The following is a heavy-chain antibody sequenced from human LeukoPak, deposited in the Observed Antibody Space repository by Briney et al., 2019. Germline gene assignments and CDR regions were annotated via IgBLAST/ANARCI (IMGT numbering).Heavy chain of an antibody. D-gene: IGHD5/OR15-5a*01. CDR3: ARDKGLPQAFDI. V-gene: IGHV4-59*01. J-gene: IGHJ3*02. CDR2: ISYSETT. Sequence: SETLSLTCTVSGGSISSFYWSWLRQPPGKGLESIGYISYSETTSYNPSLKSRVTISVDTSKNQFSLKLTSVTAADTAVYYCARDKGLPQAFDIWGQGTMVTVSS. CDR1: GGSISSFY.